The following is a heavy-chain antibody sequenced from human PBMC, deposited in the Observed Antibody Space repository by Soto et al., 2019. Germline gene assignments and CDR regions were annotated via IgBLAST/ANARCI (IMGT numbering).Heavy chain of an antibody. CDR3: ARALVTDYNSRDYHYYFAMDV. V-gene: IGHV4-31*02. J-gene: IGHJ6*02. CDR2: VYHTGTT. D-gene: IGHD3-22*01. CDR1: GGPVSCDDLY. Sequence: SETLSLTCVVSGGPVSCDDLYWSWIRQLPGKGLEWIANVYHTGTTYYNPSLKSRVSMSVDTSQNQFSLILASVTAADTAVYYCARALVTDYNSRDYHYYFAMDVWGQGTSVTVSS.